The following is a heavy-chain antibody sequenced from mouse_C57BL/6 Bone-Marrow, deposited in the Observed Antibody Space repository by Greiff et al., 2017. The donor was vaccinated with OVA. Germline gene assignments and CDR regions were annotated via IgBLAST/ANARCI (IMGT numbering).Heavy chain of an antibody. CDR3: ARHYDGYYWFAY. CDR2: FYPGSGSI. CDR1: GYTFTEYT. V-gene: IGHV1-62-2*01. Sequence: VQLQQSGAELVKPGASVKLSCKASGYTFTEYTIHWVKQRSGQGLEWIGWFYPGSGSIKYNEKFKDKATLTADKSSSTVYMELSRLKSEDSAVDVCARHYDGYYWFAYWGQGTLVTVSA. D-gene: IGHD2-3*01. J-gene: IGHJ3*01.